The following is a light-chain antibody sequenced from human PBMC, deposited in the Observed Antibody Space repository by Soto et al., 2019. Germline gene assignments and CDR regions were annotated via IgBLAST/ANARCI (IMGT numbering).Light chain of an antibody. J-gene: IGLJ1*01. CDR3: CSYAGSSTCV. V-gene: IGLV2-23*01. CDR1: SRDVGIYNL. Sequence: QSALTQPASVSGSPGQSITISCTGTSRDVGIYNLVSWYQLHPGKVPKLIIYEDTKRPSGISSRFSGSESGITAFLTISGLQAEDEADYYCCSYAGSSTCVFGTGTKVTVL. CDR2: EDT.